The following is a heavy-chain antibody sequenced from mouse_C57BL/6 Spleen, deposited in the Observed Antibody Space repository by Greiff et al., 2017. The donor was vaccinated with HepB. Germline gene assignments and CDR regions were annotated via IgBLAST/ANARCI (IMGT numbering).Heavy chain of an antibody. Sequence: QVQLQQPGAELVKPGASVKLSCKASGYTFTSYWMQWVKQRPGQGLEWIGEIDPSDSYTNYNQKFKGKATLTVDTSSSTAYMQLSSLTSEDSAVYYCARWDTPAYYWDQGTTLTVSS. D-gene: IGHD4-1*01. CDR3: ARWDTPAYY. CDR2: IDPSDSYT. V-gene: IGHV1-50*01. J-gene: IGHJ2*01. CDR1: GYTFTSYW.